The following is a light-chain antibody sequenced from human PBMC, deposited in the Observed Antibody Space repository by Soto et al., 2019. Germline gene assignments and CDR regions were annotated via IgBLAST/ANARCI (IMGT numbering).Light chain of an antibody. J-gene: IGLJ1*01. CDR1: SSDIGSYNS. CDR3: SSYTSSSTYV. V-gene: IGLV2-14*03. CDR2: DAS. Sequence: QSALTQPASVSGSPGQSVTISCTGTSSDIGSYNSVCWHQQHPGRAPKLMIYDASSRASGIPDRFSASKSGNTASLTISGLQAGDEADYFCSSYTSSSTYVFGTGTKVTVL.